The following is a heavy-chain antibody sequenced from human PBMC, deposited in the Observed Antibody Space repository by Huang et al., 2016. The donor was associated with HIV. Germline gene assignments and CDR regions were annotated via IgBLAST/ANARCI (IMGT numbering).Heavy chain of an antibody. V-gene: IGHV5-51*01. J-gene: IGHJ4*02. Sequence: VLLVQSGAEVKKPGETLKISCKGFGYSFSSYWIAWVRQMPGKGLGWRGIIVPYESATTHSASDAGQVTISADKSIGTGYRQWSSLKASDTAMDYCARRFSSSSGYFDYWGQGSLVTVSS. CDR2: IVPYESAT. CDR3: ARRFSSSSGYFDY. D-gene: IGHD6-6*01. CDR1: GYSFSSYW.